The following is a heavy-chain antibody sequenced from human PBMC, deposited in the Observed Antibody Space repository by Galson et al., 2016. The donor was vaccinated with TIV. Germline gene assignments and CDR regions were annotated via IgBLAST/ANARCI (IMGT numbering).Heavy chain of an antibody. CDR2: IKSNFDGGTT. CDR1: GFIFSNAW. Sequence: SLRLSCAASGFIFSNAWMSWVRQAPGKGLEWVGRIKSNFDGGTTDYAEPVKGRFTISRHDSKNTLFLQMNRLKTEDTDVYYCTSELGYCSGGYCYCFDYWGQGTLVTVSS. J-gene: IGHJ4*02. V-gene: IGHV3-15*01. D-gene: IGHD2-15*01. CDR3: TSELGYCSGGYCYCFDY.